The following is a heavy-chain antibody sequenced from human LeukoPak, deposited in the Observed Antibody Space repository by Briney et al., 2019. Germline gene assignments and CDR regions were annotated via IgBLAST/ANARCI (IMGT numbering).Heavy chain of an antibody. CDR3: ARHSGGQQQVVKAYDY. CDR2: ISYSGTT. CDR1: GGSISSYF. D-gene: IGHD6-13*01. J-gene: IGHJ4*02. Sequence: SETLSLTCTVSGGSISSYFWSWIRQSPGKGLEWIAYISYSGTTKYNPSLKSPVTISLDTSKNQFSLKLSSVTAADTAVYYCARHSGGQQQVVKAYDYWGQGTLVTVSS. V-gene: IGHV4-59*08.